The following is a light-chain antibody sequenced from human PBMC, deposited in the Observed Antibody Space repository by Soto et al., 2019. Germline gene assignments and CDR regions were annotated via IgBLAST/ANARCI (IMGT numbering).Light chain of an antibody. V-gene: IGKV1-39*01. CDR1: RGINNY. J-gene: IGKJ4*01. CDR2: AAS. Sequence: IQMTQSPSSLSASVGDRVAITCRASRGINNYLNWYQQKGGKAPNLLIYAASNVPTGVPSRFNASGTGTAVTLTIGGMQPDDVATYFCRQSYNTPLTLGGGTMVEIK. CDR3: RQSYNTPLT.